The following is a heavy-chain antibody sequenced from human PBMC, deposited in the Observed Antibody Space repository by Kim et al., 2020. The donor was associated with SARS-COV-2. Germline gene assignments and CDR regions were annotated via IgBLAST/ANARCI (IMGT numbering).Heavy chain of an antibody. D-gene: IGHD3-3*01. Sequence: SVKVSCKASGGTFSSYAISWVRQAPGQGLEWMGGIIPIFGTANYAQKFQGRVTITADESTSTAYMELSSLRSEDTAVYYCAREGGGGFTMAKAFDIWGQGTMVTVSS. CDR1: GGTFSSYA. CDR2: IIPIFGTA. CDR3: AREGGGGFTMAKAFDI. J-gene: IGHJ3*02. V-gene: IGHV1-69*13.